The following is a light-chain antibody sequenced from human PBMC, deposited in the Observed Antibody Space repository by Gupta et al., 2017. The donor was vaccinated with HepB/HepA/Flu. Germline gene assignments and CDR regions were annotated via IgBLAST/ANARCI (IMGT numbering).Light chain of an antibody. CDR1: QGISSY. J-gene: IGKJ1*01. CDR2: AAS. V-gene: IGKV1-8*01. Sequence: AIRMTQSPSSFSASTGDRVTITCRASQGISSYLAWYQQKPGKAPKLLIYAASTLQSGVPSRFSGSGSGTDFTLTISCLQSEDFATYYCQQYYSDRWTFGQGTXVEIK. CDR3: QQYYSDRWT.